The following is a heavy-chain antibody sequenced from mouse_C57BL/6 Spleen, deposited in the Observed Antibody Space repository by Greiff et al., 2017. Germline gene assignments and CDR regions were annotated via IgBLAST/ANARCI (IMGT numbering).Heavy chain of an antibody. J-gene: IGHJ2*01. V-gene: IGHV1-50*01. D-gene: IGHD1-1*01. CDR1: GYTFTSYW. Sequence: QVQLQQPGAELVKPGASVKLSCKASGYTFTSYWMQWVKQRPGQGLEWIGEIDPSDSYTNYNQKFKGKATLTVDTSSSTAYMQLSSLTSEDSAVYYCARRGKTTVVAHFDYWGQGTTLTVSS. CDR3: ARRGKTTVVAHFDY. CDR2: IDPSDSYT.